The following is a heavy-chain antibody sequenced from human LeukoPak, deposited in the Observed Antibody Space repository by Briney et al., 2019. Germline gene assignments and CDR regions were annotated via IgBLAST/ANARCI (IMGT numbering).Heavy chain of an antibody. J-gene: IGHJ4*02. CDR1: GFSVSSKY. CDR2: LYSGGST. V-gene: IGHV3-53*01. D-gene: IGHD3-16*01. CDR3: AKDLRLGELSLG. Sequence: PGGSLRLSCAASGFSVSSKYMIWVRQAPGMGLEWVSVLYSGGSTYYADSVKGRFTISRDNSKNTLYLQMNSLRAEDTAVYYCAKDLRLGELSLGGGQGTLVTVSS.